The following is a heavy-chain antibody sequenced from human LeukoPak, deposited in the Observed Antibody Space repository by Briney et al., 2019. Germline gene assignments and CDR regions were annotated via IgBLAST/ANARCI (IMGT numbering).Heavy chain of an antibody. D-gene: IGHD3-10*02. CDR3: AELGITMIGGV. V-gene: IGHV3-11*04. J-gene: IGHJ6*04. CDR1: EFTVSSNY. Sequence: GGSLRLSCAASEFTVSSNYMSWIRQAPGKGLEWVSYISSSGSTIYYADSVKGRFTISRDNAKNSLYLQMNSLRAEDTAVYYCAELGITMIGGVWGKGTTVTISS. CDR2: ISSSGSTI.